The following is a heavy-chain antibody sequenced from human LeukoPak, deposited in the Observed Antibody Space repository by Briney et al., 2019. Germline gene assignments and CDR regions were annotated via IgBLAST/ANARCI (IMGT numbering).Heavy chain of an antibody. J-gene: IGHJ4*02. D-gene: IGHD3-22*01. CDR2: ISGSGGST. Sequence: GGSLRLSCAASGFTFSSYAMSWVRQAPGKGLEWVSVISGSGGSTYYADSVKGRFTISRDNSKNTLYLQMNSLRAEDTAVYYCAKVVVPTYYYDSSGYYPDYWGQGTLVTVSS. CDR1: GFTFSSYA. V-gene: IGHV3-23*01. CDR3: AKVVVPTYYYDSSGYYPDY.